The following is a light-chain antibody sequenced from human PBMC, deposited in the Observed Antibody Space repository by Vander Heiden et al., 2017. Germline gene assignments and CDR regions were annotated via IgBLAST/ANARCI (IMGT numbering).Light chain of an antibody. CDR2: DAS. CDR3: QQSYSTPYT. V-gene: IGKV1-39*01. CDR1: QSISSY. J-gene: IGKJ2*01. Sequence: IKMTQFPSSLSASVGDRVTITCRASQSISSYLNWYQQKPGKAPKLLIYDASSLQSGVPSRFSGSGSGTDFTLTISSLQPEDFATYYCQQSYSTPYTFGQGTKLEIK.